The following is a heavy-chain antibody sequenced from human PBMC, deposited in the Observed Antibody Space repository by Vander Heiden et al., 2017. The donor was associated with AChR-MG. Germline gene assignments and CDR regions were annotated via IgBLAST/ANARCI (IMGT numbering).Heavy chain of an antibody. J-gene: IGHJ6*02. CDR2: ITAYNSKT. CDR3: ARDIEAWLLSSGSGMDV. V-gene: IGHV1-18*01. CDR1: GYTFSMFG. D-gene: IGHD3-22*01. Sequence: QVQLVQSGAEMKKSGASVKVSCKASGYTFSMFGISWVRQAPGQGLEWMGWITAYNSKTIYAQRVQGRVTMTTDTSTSTAYMELRSLTSDDTAVYYCARDIEAWLLSSGSGMDVWGQGTTVTVSS.